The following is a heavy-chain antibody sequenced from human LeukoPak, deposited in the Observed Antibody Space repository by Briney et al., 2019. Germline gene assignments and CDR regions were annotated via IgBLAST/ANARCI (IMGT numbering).Heavy chain of an antibody. CDR2: IYSGGST. Sequence: GGSLRLSCAASGFTVSSNYFTWVRQAPGKGLEWVSVIYSGGSTHYADSVKGRFTISRDNSNNTLYLQMNSLRAEDTAVYYCARGRYRADATLCFDYWGQGTLVTVSS. CDR1: GFTVSSNY. J-gene: IGHJ4*02. D-gene: IGHD2-15*01. V-gene: IGHV3-53*01. CDR3: ARGRYRADATLCFDY.